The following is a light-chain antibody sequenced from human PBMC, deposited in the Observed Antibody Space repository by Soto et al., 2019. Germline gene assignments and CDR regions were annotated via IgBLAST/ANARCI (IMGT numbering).Light chain of an antibody. J-gene: IGKJ1*01. V-gene: IGKV3-20*01. Sequence: EIVLTQSPGTLSLSPGERATLSCRPSQSVSSKYLAWYQQKPGQAPRLLIYGASSRATGIPDRFSGSGSGTDFTLTISRLESEDFAVYYCQHYSGSLWTFGQGTKVEIK. CDR2: GAS. CDR1: QSVSSKY. CDR3: QHYSGSLWT.